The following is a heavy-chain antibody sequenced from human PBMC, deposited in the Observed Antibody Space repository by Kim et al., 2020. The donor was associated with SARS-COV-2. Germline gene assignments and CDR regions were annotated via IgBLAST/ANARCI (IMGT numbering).Heavy chain of an antibody. CDR2: IVVGSGNT. V-gene: IGHV1-58*01. Sequence: SVKVSCKASGFTFTSSAVQWVRQARGQRLEWIGWIVVGSGNTNYAQKFQERVTITRDMSTSTAYMELSSLRSEDTAVYYCAACLNQHGDYEPNDAFDIWGQGTMVTVSS. CDR1: GFTFTSSA. CDR3: AACLNQHGDYEPNDAFDI. J-gene: IGHJ3*02. D-gene: IGHD4-17*01.